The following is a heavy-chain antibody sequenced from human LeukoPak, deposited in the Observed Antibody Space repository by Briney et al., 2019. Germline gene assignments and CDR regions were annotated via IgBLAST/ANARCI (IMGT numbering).Heavy chain of an antibody. CDR2: IYSGGST. J-gene: IGHJ4*02. CDR3: AKDRAQQLVLDF. Sequence: GGSLRLSCAASGFTVSSNYMNWVRQAPGKGLEWVSVIYSGGSTFYADSVKGRFTISRDNSKNTLFLQMNSLRAEDTAVYYCAKDRAQQLVLDFWGQGTLVTVSS. V-gene: IGHV3-66*01. D-gene: IGHD6-13*01. CDR1: GFTVSSNY.